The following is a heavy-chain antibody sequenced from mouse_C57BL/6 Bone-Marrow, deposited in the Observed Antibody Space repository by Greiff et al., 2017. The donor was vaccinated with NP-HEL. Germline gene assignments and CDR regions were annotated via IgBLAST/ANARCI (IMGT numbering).Heavy chain of an antibody. Sequence: DVHLVESGGDLVKPGGSLKLSCAASGFTFSSYGMSWVRQTPDKRLEWVATISSGGSYTYYPDSVKGRFTISRDNAKNTLYLQMSSLKSEDTAMYYCARRRITTIDYWGQGTTLTVSS. CDR1: GFTFSSYG. V-gene: IGHV5-6*02. J-gene: IGHJ2*01. CDR2: ISSGGSYT. D-gene: IGHD1-1*01. CDR3: ARRRITTIDY.